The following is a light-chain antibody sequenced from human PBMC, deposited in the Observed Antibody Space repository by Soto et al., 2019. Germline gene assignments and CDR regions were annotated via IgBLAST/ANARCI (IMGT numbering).Light chain of an antibody. CDR3: QQLNSYPLT. J-gene: IGKJ4*01. V-gene: IGKV1-9*01. Sequence: DIQMTQSPSTLSASVGDRVTITCRASQGISSNLAWYQQEPGKAPKLLIYAASTLQSGVPSRFSGSGSGTDFSLTISSLQPEDFATYYCQQLNSYPLTFGGGTKVDIK. CDR2: AAS. CDR1: QGISSN.